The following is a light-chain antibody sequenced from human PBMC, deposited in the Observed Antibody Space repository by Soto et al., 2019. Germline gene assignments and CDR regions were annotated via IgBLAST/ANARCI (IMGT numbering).Light chain of an antibody. CDR3: HRLNSYPRT. CDR2: AAS. Sequence: AIRMTQSPSSFSASTGDRVTITCRASQGISSYLAWYQQKPGKAPNLLIYAASSLQSGVPSRFSGSGSATDFTLTISSLQPEDSATYSCHRLNSYPRTCGHVTKVEI. V-gene: IGKV1-8*01. J-gene: IGKJ1*01. CDR1: QGISSY.